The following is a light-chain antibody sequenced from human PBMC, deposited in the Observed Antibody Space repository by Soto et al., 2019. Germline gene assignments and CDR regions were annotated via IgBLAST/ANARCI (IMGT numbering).Light chain of an antibody. J-gene: IGKJ2*01. CDR2: DTS. CDR3: QVRTDWPPFMYS. V-gene: IGKV3-11*01. Sequence: EIVLTQSPATLSLSPGERATLSCRASQSVDTFLAWYQQKPGRTPRLLIYDTSNRATGIPPRFSGTGSGTDFTLTISRLEPEDFAVYYGQVRTDWPPFMYSFGQGTKLEVK. CDR1: QSVDTF.